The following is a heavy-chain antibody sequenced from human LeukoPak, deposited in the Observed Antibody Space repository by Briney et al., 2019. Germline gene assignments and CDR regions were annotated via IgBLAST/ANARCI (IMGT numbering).Heavy chain of an antibody. J-gene: IGHJ6*03. Sequence: ASVKVSCKASGYTFTSYAMHWVRQAPGQRLEWMGWINAGNGNTKYSQKFQGRVTITADESTSTAYMELSSLRSEDTAVYYCARAPLGGYCSSTSCRYYYMDVWGKGTTVTVSS. D-gene: IGHD2-2*01. CDR2: INAGNGNT. V-gene: IGHV1-3*01. CDR3: ARAPLGGYCSSTSCRYYYMDV. CDR1: GYTFTSYA.